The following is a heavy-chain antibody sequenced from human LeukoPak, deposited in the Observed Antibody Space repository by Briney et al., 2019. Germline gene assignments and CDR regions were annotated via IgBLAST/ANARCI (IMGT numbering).Heavy chain of an antibody. D-gene: IGHD3-3*01. CDR3: ARGGYYDFWSGYLSGNWFDP. CDR2: MSPNSGNT. V-gene: IGHV1-8*01. Sequence: ASVKVSCKASGYTFTSYDINWVRQATGQGLEWMGWMSPNSGNTGYAQKFQGRVTMTRNTSISTAYMELSSLRSEDTAVYYCARGGYYDFWSGYLSGNWFDPWGQGTLVTVSS. J-gene: IGHJ5*02. CDR1: GYTFTSYD.